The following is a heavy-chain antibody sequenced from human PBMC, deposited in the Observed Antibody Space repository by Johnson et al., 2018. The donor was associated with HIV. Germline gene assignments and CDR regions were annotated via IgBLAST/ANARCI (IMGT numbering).Heavy chain of an antibody. CDR3: ARSKYYYYSSGYYYLYAFDI. V-gene: IGHV3-30-3*01. Sequence: VQLVESGGGLVQPGGSLRLSCAASGFTFSRYAMHWVRQAPGKGLEWVAVLSYDGSSKYYVDSVKGRFTISRDNAKNSLYLQMNSLRAEDTAVYYCARSKYYYYSSGYYYLYAFDIWGQGTMVTVSS. CDR1: GFTFSRYA. J-gene: IGHJ3*02. CDR2: LSYDGSSK. D-gene: IGHD3-22*01.